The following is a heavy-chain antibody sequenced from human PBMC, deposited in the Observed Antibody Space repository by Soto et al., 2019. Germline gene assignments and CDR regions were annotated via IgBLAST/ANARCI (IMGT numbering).Heavy chain of an antibody. V-gene: IGHV1-18*01. J-gene: IGHJ6*02. Sequence: QVQLLQSGPEEKKPGASVNVSCKTSGYSFTNSGITWVRQAPGKGLEWMGWISPYNGNTNYAEKIQGRGTMTTDTSTRAAYMELSSLTSDDTAVYYCAREQAKFVTDYYHYYGMDVWGQGTTVTGSS. CDR2: ISPYNGNT. CDR1: GYSFTNSG. D-gene: IGHD1-20*01. CDR3: AREQAKFVTDYYHYYGMDV.